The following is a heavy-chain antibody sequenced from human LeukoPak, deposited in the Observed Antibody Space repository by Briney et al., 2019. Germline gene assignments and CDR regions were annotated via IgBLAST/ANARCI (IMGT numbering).Heavy chain of an antibody. CDR2: INKNTGNP. J-gene: IGHJ6*03. CDR3: ATRDSSSHYYYMVV. D-gene: IGHD6-13*01. Sequence: ASVKVSFKSSGYTFNKYGINWVRQAPAQGREWMGWINKNTGNPTYAQGFTEGLVFSLDASVSTAYLQVSSLKADDTAVYYCATRDSSSHYYYMVVWGKGTTVTVSS. CDR1: GYTFNKYG. V-gene: IGHV7-4-1*02.